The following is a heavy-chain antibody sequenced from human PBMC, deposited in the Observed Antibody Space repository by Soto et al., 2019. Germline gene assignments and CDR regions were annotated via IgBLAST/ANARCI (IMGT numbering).Heavy chain of an antibody. D-gene: IGHD2-8*02. J-gene: IGHJ3*02. Sequence: GGSLRLSCAASGFTCSSYDMSWVRRAPGKGLEWVSTILVGGSTYYPDSVKGRFTISRDTSKNTVFLQMNSLTAGDTAVYYCAKATATGGGAFDICGQGTMVTVSS. CDR2: ILVGGST. CDR3: AKATATGGGAFDI. CDR1: GFTCSSYD. V-gene: IGHV3-23*01.